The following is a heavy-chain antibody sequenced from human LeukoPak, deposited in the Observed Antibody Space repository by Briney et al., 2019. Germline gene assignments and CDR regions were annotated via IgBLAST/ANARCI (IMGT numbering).Heavy chain of an antibody. D-gene: IGHD2-2*01. CDR2: IYSSGST. V-gene: IGHV4-31*03. CDR3: ARGGGAIVVVPAAPPNV. J-gene: IGHJ6*02. CDR1: GGSINTVGDY. Sequence: SETLSLTCTVSGGSINTVGDYWSWIRQHPGKGLEWNGHIYSSGSTYYNLSLESRLTISLDTSKNQFSLKLRSVTAADTAVYYCARGGGAIVVVPAAPPNVWGQGTTVTVSS.